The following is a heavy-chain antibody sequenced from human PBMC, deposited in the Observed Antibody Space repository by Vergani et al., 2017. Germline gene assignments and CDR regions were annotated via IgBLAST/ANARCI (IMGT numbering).Heavy chain of an antibody. CDR2: ISGSGGST. J-gene: IGHJ4*02. CDR1: GFTFSSYA. V-gene: IGHV3-23*01. D-gene: IGHD3-16*01. Sequence: EVQLLESGGGLVQPGGSLRLSCAASGFTFSSYAMSWVRQAPGKGLEWVSAISGSGGSTYYADSVKGRITISRDNSKNTLYLQMNSLRDEHTAVYYCAKDRGGGVGGVYYFDYWGQGTLVTVSS. CDR3: AKDRGGGVGGVYYFDY.